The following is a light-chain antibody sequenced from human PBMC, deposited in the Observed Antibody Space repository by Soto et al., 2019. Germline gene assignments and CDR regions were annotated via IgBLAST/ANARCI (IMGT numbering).Light chain of an antibody. Sequence: QAVVTQDPSLTVSPGGTVTLTCGFSTXAVTNGHYPYWFQQKPGRAPRTLIYDTTNRHSWTPARFSGSLLGGKAALTLSGAQPEDEAEYYCLLSYNGPYVFGTGTKVTVL. J-gene: IGLJ1*01. CDR3: LLSYNGPYV. CDR2: DTT. V-gene: IGLV7-46*01. CDR1: TXAVTNGHY.